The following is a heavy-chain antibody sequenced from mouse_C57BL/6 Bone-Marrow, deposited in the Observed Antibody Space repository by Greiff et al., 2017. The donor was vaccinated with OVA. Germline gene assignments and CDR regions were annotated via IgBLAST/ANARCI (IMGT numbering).Heavy chain of an antibody. Sequence: QVQLQQPGAELVMPGASVKLSCKASGYTFTSYWMHWVKQRPGQGLEWIGEIDPSDSYTNYNQKFKGKSTLTVDKSSSTAYMQLSSLTSEDSAVYYCARWGLYGNSAWFAYWGQGTLVTVSA. D-gene: IGHD2-1*01. CDR3: ARWGLYGNSAWFAY. J-gene: IGHJ3*01. CDR2: IDPSDSYT. V-gene: IGHV1-69*01. CDR1: GYTFTSYW.